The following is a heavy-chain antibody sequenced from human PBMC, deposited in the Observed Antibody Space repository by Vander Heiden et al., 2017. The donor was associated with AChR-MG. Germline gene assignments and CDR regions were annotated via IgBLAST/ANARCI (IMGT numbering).Heavy chain of an antibody. CDR2: ISYDGSNK. CDR3: ARNARGVLTYYYYYGMDV. Sequence: QVPLVESGGGVVQPGRSLRLSCAASGFTFISYVLNWVRQAPGKGLEWVAVISYDGSNKYYAGSVKGRFTISRDNSKNTLYLQMNSLRAEDTAVYYCARNARGVLTYYYYYGMDVWGQGTTVTVSS. CDR1: GFTFISYV. D-gene: IGHD3-10*02. J-gene: IGHJ6*02. V-gene: IGHV3-30-3*01.